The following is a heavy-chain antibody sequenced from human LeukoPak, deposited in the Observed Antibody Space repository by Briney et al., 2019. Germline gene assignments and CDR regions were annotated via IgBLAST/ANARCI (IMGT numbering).Heavy chain of an antibody. Sequence: GGSLRLSCTASGFIFSDYVMIWVRQAPGKGPEWVSGITASGDRTYYGDSVKGRFTVSRDNSKNTVYLQMNSLRAEDTAVYYCVRDNGGSSPFDYWGQGTLVTVSS. D-gene: IGHD4-23*01. CDR2: ITASGDRT. J-gene: IGHJ4*02. V-gene: IGHV3-23*01. CDR1: GFIFSDYV. CDR3: VRDNGGSSPFDY.